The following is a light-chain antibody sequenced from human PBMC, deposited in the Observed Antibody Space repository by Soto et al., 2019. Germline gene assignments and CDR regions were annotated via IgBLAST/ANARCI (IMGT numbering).Light chain of an antibody. J-gene: IGKJ3*01. CDR1: QSVSSSY. Sequence: EIVLTQSPGTLSMSPGERATLSCRASQSVSSSYLAWYQQKPGQAPRLLIYGASSRATGIPDRFSGSGSGTDFTLTITSLEPEDFAVYYCQQYKRWPFTFGPGTKVDIK. V-gene: IGKV3-20*01. CDR3: QQYKRWPFT. CDR2: GAS.